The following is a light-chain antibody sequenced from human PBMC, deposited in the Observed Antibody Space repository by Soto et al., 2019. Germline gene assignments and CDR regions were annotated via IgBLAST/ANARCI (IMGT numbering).Light chain of an antibody. CDR3: QQYYSLPLT. J-gene: IGKJ4*01. CDR2: AAS. CDR1: QSISSY. Sequence: DIQMTQSPSSLSASVGDRVTITCRASQSISSYLNWYQQKPGKAPKLLIYAASSLQSGVPSRFSGSGSGTDFTLTITSLQAEDVAVYYCQQYYSLPLTFGGGTKVDI. V-gene: IGKV1-39*01.